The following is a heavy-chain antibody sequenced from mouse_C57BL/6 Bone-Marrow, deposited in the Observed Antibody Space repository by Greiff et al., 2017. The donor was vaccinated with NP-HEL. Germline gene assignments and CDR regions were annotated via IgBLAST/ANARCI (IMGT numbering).Heavy chain of an antibody. CDR2: ISSGGSYT. CDR1: GFTFSSYG. J-gene: IGHJ3*01. V-gene: IGHV5-6*01. Sequence: EVQLVESGGDLVKPGGSLKLSCAASGFTFSSYGMSWVRQTPDKRLEWVATISSGGSYTYYPDSVKGRVTITRDNAKNTLYLQMSSLKSEDTAMYYCARDGLLRSFAYWGQGTLVTVSA. CDR3: ARDGLLRSFAY. D-gene: IGHD1-1*01.